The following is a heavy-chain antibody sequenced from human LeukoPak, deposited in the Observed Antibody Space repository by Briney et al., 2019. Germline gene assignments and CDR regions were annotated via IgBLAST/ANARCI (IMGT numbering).Heavy chain of an antibody. Sequence: PSETLSLTCTVSGGSISSSHYYWGWIRQAPGKGLEWIGSTHYSGSNLYNLSLKSRVTISVDTSKNQFSLKLRSVTAADTAVYYCARDYQGGYGDKTVDYWGQGTLVTVSS. CDR2: THYSGSN. V-gene: IGHV4-39*07. CDR3: ARDYQGGYGDKTVDY. J-gene: IGHJ4*02. D-gene: IGHD5-18*01. CDR1: GGSISSSHYY.